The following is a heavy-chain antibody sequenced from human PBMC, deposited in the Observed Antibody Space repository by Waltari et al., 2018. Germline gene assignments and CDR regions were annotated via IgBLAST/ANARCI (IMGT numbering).Heavy chain of an antibody. CDR3: ARFGVVVAATHRHFDY. CDR2: IIPILDIA. CDR1: GATFSSYA. J-gene: IGHJ4*02. Sequence: QVQLVQSGAEVKKPGPSVTVSCKASGATFSSYAISWLRRAPGQGLGWMGGIIPILDIANYAQKFQGRVTIIADKTTSTAYMELSSLRSEDTAVYYCARFGVVVAATHRHFDYWGQGTLVTVSS. V-gene: IGHV1-69*10. D-gene: IGHD2-15*01.